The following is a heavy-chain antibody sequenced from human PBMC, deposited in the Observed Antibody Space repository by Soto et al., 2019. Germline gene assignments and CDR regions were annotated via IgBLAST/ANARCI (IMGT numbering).Heavy chain of an antibody. CDR2: INPNSGGT. J-gene: IGHJ4*02. CDR3: ALSYRNYVLAY. Sequence: QVQLVQSGAEVKKPGASVKVSCKASGYTFTGYYMHWVRQAPGQGLEWMGWINPNSGGTNYAQKVQGRVTMTRDTSISTAYMELSRLRSDDTAVYYCALSYRNYVLAYWGQGTLVTVSS. V-gene: IGHV1-2*02. D-gene: IGHD4-4*01. CDR1: GYTFTGYY.